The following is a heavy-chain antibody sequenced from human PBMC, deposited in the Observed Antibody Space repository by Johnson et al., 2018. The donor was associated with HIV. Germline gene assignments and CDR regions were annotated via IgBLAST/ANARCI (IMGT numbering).Heavy chain of an antibody. J-gene: IGHJ3*02. V-gene: IGHV3-11*04. CDR2: ISSSGSTI. Sequence: QVQLVESGGGLVKPGGSLRLSCAASGFTFSDYYMSWIRQAPGKGLEWVSYISSSGSTIYYADSVKGRFIISRDNAKNSLYLQMNSLRAEDTAVYYGARTDSAPAHDAFDIWGQGTMVTVSS. CDR1: GFTFSDYY. D-gene: IGHD4-11*01. CDR3: ARTDSAPAHDAFDI.